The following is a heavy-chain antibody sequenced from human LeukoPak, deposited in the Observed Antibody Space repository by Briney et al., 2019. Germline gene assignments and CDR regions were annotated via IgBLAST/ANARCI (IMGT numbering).Heavy chain of an antibody. CDR2: IHTSGST. D-gene: IGHD3-10*01. J-gene: IGHJ5*02. V-gene: IGHV4-4*07. CDR3: ARSPRFQNWFDP. CDR1: GGSISSYY. Sequence: SETLSLTCTVSGGSISSYYWSWIRQPAGKGLEWIGRIHTSGSTSYNPSLKSRVTMSVDTSKNQFSLKLSSVTAADTAVYYCARSPRFQNWFDPWGQGTLVTVSS.